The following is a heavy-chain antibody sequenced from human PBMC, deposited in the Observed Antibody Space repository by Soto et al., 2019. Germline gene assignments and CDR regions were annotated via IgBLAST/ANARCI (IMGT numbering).Heavy chain of an antibody. V-gene: IGHV3-74*03. CDR1: GFTFSNYW. J-gene: IGHJ4*02. CDR2: INKDGSTT. D-gene: IGHD3-10*01. Sequence: GGSLRLSCAASGFTFSNYWMHWVRQAPGKGPVWVSRINKDGSTTQYADSVKGRFTISRDDARNTVFLQMNSLRAEDTAVFYCARSFYGAYVDYWGQGTLVTVSS. CDR3: ARSFYGAYVDY.